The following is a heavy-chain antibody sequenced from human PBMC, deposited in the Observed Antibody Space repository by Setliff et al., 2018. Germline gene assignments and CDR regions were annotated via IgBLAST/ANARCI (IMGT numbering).Heavy chain of an antibody. CDR3: ARAGSAAAGRKGIFEY. V-gene: IGHV1-46*02. CDR2: INPGGGSS. CDR1: GYSFNSYY. D-gene: IGHD6-13*01. J-gene: IGHJ4*02. Sequence: ASGKVSCKASGYSFNSYYMHWVRQAPGQGLEWMGIINPGGGSSSSTEKFQGRVTMTRDTSASTVYMELGNLTSDDTAVYYCARAGSAAAGRKGIFEYWGQGSLGTVSS.